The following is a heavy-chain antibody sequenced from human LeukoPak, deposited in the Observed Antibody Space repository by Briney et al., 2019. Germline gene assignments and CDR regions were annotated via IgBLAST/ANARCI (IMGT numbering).Heavy chain of an antibody. V-gene: IGHV3-23*01. Sequence: PGGSVRLSCAASGFTFSSYAMSWVRQAPGKGLEWVSAISSSGGSTYYADSVKGRFTISRDNSKNTLYLQMNSLRAEDTAVYYCAKDRGYYYGSGSYYVNWFDPWGQGTLVTVSS. CDR3: AKDRGYYYGSGSYYVNWFDP. J-gene: IGHJ5*02. D-gene: IGHD3-10*01. CDR2: ISSSGGST. CDR1: GFTFSSYA.